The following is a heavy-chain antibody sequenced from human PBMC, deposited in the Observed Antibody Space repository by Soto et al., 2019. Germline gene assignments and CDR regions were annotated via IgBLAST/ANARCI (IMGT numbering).Heavy chain of an antibody. D-gene: IGHD6-13*01. CDR1: GFTFSSYW. CDR2: IKQDGSEK. J-gene: IGHJ6*02. V-gene: IGHV3-7*05. CDR3: SREGVAAAGKPPYYYYGMDV. Sequence: GGSLRLCCAASGFTFSSYWMSWVRQAPGKGLEWVANIKQDGSEKYYVDSVKGRFTISRDNAKNSLYLQMNSLRAEDTAVYYCSREGVAAAGKPPYYYYGMDVWGQGTTVTVSS.